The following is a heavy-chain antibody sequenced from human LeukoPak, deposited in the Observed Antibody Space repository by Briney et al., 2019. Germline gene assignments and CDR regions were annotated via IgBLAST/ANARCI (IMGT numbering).Heavy chain of an antibody. V-gene: IGHV1-8*01. CDR1: GYTFTSYD. J-gene: IGHJ6*03. CDR2: MNPNSGNT. D-gene: IGHD4-17*01. CDR3: ARVADYGDYEGSGYYYYMDV. Sequence: ASVKVSCKASGYTFTSYDINWVRQATGQGLEWMGWMNPNSGNTGYAQKFQGRVTMTRNTSISTAYMELSSLRSEDTAVYYCARVADYGDYEGSGYYYYMDVWGKGTTVTIPS.